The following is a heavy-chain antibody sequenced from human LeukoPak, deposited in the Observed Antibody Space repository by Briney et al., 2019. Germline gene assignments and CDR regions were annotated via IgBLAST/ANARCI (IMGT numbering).Heavy chain of an antibody. CDR1: GFTFSSYG. V-gene: IGHV3-30*03. J-gene: IGHJ4*02. CDR2: ISYDGSNK. Sequence: GRSLRLSCAASGFTFSSYGMHWVRQAPGKGLEWVAVISYDGSNKYYADSVKGRFTISRDNSKNTLYLQMNSLRAEDTAVYYCARDSVLGPFDYWGQGTLVTVSS. CDR3: ARDSVLGPFDY.